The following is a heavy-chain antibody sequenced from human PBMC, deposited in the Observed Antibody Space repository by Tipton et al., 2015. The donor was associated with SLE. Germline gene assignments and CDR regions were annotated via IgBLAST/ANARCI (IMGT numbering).Heavy chain of an antibody. D-gene: IGHD3-16*01. CDR3: ARVEGGIPFYYYYYMDV. V-gene: IGHV4-59*01. CDR1: GGSISSYY. Sequence: TLSLTCTVPGGSISSYYWSWIRQPPGKGLEWIGYIYYSGSTNYNPSLKSRVTISVDTSKNQFSLKLSSVTAADTAVYYCARVEGGIPFYYYYYMDVWGKGTTVTVSS. CDR2: IYYSGST. J-gene: IGHJ6*03.